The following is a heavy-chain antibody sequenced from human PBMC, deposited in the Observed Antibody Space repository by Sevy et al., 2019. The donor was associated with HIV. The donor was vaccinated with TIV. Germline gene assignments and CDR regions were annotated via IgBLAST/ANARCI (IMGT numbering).Heavy chain of an antibody. V-gene: IGHV1-18*01. J-gene: IGHJ5*02. D-gene: IGHD2-2*03. CDR3: ARDYPLDIVVVPAAGSGWFDP. CDR1: GYTFTSYG. Sequence: ASVKVSCKASGYTFTSYGISWVRQAPGQGLEWMGWISAYNGNTNYAQKLQGRVTMTTDTSTSTAYMELRSLRSDDTAVYYCARDYPLDIVVVPAAGSGWFDPWGQGTLVTVSS. CDR2: ISAYNGNT.